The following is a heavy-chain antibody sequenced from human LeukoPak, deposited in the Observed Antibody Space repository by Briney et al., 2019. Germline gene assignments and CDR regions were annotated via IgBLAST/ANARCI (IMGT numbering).Heavy chain of an antibody. CDR2: IYYSGST. CDR1: GGSISSSSYY. V-gene: IGHV4-39*01. Sequence: SETLSLTCTVSGGSISSSSYYSGWIRQPPGKGLEWIGSIYYSGSTYYNPSLKSRVTVSVDTSKNQFSLKLSSVTAADTAVYYCARTPANYYGSGSYSSRGYWGQGTLVTVSS. D-gene: IGHD3-10*01. CDR3: ARTPANYYGSGSYSSRGY. J-gene: IGHJ4*02.